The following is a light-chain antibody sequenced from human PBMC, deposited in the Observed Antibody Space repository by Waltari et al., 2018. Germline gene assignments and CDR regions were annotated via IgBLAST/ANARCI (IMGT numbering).Light chain of an antibody. V-gene: IGLV2-23*03. CDR1: GSEIDIYNL. CDR2: EGD. CDR3: CSYAGGTTFL. J-gene: IGLJ2*01. Sequence: QSALTQPASVSGSLGQSITISCTGSGSEIDIYNLVSWYQQYPGKAPKLIIYEGDEPPSGVSDRFSGSKSGHTASLTISGLQADDEAEYHCCSYAGGTTFLFGGGTKVTVL.